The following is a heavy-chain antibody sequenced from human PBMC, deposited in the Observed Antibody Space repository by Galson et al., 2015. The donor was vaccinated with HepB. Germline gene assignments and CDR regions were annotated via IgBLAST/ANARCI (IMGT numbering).Heavy chain of an antibody. V-gene: IGHV2-70*01. CDR2: IDWDDDK. CDR1: GFSLSTSGMC. Sequence: PALVKPTQTLTLTCTFSGFSLSTSGMCVSWIRQPPGKALEWLALIDWDDDKYYSTSLKTRLTISKDTSKNQVVLTMTNMDPVDTATYYCARTYVGGYSGYDSPYYYGMDVWGQGTTVTVSS. CDR3: ARTYVGGYSGYDSPYYYGMDV. J-gene: IGHJ6*02. D-gene: IGHD5-12*01.